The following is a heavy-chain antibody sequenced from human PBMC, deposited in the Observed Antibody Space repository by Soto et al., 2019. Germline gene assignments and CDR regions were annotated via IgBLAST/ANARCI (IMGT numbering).Heavy chain of an antibody. CDR1: GCSLSSYY. CDR3: ARHEGVNSGYADRRPFDY. V-gene: IGHV4-59*08. CDR2: IYYSGST. D-gene: IGHD5-12*01. Sequence: PSETLSLPLTGSGCSLSSYYWSWVRQPPGKGLEGIGYIYYSGSTNYNPSLKSQVTISVDTSKNQFSLKLSSVTAADTAVYYCARHEGVNSGYADRRPFDYWGQGTLVTVSS. J-gene: IGHJ4*02.